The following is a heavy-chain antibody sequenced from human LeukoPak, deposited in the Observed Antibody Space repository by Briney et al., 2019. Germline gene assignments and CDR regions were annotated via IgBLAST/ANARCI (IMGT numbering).Heavy chain of an antibody. D-gene: IGHD1-1*01. CDR2: IYDTGNT. J-gene: IGHJ4*02. CDR3: ASGETGSTLGGY. V-gene: IGHV4-59*01. CDR1: GGPLSAYY. Sequence: SETLSLTCTVSGGPLSAYYWTWIRQPPGKGLEWIGYIYDTGNTNYNPSLKSRVTISVDTSKNQFSLKLTSVAAADTAVYYCASGETGSTLGGYWGQGTLVTVSS.